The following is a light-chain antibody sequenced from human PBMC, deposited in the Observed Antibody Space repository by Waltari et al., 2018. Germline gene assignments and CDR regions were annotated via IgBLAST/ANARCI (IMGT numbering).Light chain of an antibody. CDR1: QSIYSN. CDR3: QQYNHWPPIT. J-gene: IGKJ5*01. V-gene: IGKV3-15*01. CDR2: EAS. Sequence: EIVMTQSPATLSVSAGERVTLSCRASQSIYSNLAWYQQKPGQAPRLLIYEASTRATSIPARFRGSGSGTDCTLTSSSLQSEDSAVYYCQQYNHWPPITFGQGTRLEI.